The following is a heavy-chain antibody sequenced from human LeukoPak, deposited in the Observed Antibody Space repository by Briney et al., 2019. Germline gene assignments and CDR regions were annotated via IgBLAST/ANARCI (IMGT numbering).Heavy chain of an antibody. CDR2: ISGSGGST. J-gene: IGHJ4*02. CDR1: GFTFSSYA. CDR3: AKGDGYDYVWGSYRPYFDY. D-gene: IGHD3-16*02. Sequence: VVSLRLSCAASGFTFSSYAMSWVRQAPGKGLKWVSAISGSGGSTYYADSVKGRFTISRDNSKNTLYLQMNSLRAEDTAVYYCAKGDGYDYVWGSYRPYFDYWGQGTLVTVSS. V-gene: IGHV3-23*01.